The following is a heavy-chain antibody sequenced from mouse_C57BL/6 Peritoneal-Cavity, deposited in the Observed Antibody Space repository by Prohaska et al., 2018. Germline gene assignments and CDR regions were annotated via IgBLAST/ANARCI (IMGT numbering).Heavy chain of an antibody. J-gene: IGHJ2*01. V-gene: IGHV1-39*01. D-gene: IGHD4-1*01. CDR2: INPNYGTT. Sequence: GKSLEWIGVINPNYGTTSYNQKFKGKATLTVDQSSSTAYMQLNSLTSEDSAVYYCARWGTGNYFDYWGQGTTLTVSS. CDR3: ARWGTGNYFDY.